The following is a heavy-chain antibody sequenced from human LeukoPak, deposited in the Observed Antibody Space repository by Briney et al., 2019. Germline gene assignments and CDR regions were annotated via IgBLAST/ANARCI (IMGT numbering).Heavy chain of an antibody. Sequence: GGSLRLSCAASGFIFNNYGLVWVRQAPGKGLEWVSAISNDGGGTTYADFVKGRFSVSRDNSKNTLFLQMNSLRAEDTAVYYCAKAGSYGSGSYYRPPSGYWGQGTLVTVSS. CDR1: GFIFNNYG. CDR2: ISNDGGGT. V-gene: IGHV3-23*01. CDR3: AKAGSYGSGSYYRPPSGY. J-gene: IGHJ4*02. D-gene: IGHD3-10*01.